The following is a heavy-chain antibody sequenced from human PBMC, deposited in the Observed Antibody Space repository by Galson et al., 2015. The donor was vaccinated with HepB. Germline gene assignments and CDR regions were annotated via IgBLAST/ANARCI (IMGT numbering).Heavy chain of an antibody. Sequence: QSGAEVRKPGESLKISCKGSGYSFTSYWIGWERQMPGKGLEWMGIIYPGDPDTRYSPSFPGQVTISADESSSTAYLQWSSLKASDTAMYYCARPGRDGDLYFDYWGQGTLVTVSS. CDR2: IYPGDPDT. V-gene: IGHV5-51*03. J-gene: IGHJ4*02. CDR1: GYSFTSYW. D-gene: IGHD4-17*01. CDR3: ARPGRDGDLYFDY.